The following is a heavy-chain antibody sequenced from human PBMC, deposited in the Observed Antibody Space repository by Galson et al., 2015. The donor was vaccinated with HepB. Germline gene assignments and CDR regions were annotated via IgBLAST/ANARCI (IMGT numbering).Heavy chain of an antibody. CDR2: FDPEDGET. V-gene: IGHV1-24*01. D-gene: IGHD3-22*01. J-gene: IGHJ4*02. Sequence: SVKVSCKVSGYTLTELSMHWVRQAPGKGLEWMGGFDPEDGETIYAQKFQGRVTMTEDTSTDTAYMELSSLRSEDTAVYYCATTPYYYDSSGYPYYFDYWGQGTLVTVSS. CDR3: ATTPYYYDSSGYPYYFDY. CDR1: GYTLTELS.